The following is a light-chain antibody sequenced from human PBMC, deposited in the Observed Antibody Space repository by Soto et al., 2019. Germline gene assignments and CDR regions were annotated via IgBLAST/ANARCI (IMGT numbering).Light chain of an antibody. J-gene: IGKJ1*01. Sequence: VLSQSPGRLSLSPGERATLSCRASQSVPSTYFAWYQQKSGQPPRLLIYAASSRATGIPDRFSGSGSGTDFSLTISRLEAEDFAVYYCQQYGSSPRTFGQGTKVDIK. V-gene: IGKV3-20*01. CDR3: QQYGSSPRT. CDR1: QSVPSTY. CDR2: AAS.